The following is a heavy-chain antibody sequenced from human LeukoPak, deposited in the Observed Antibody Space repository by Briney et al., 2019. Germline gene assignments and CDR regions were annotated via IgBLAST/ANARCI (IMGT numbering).Heavy chain of an antibody. V-gene: IGHV4-59*12. CDR3: ARDRGEHAFDI. CDR1: GGSISSYY. CDR2: IYYSGST. D-gene: IGHD3-10*01. J-gene: IGHJ3*02. Sequence: SETLSLSCTVSGGSISSYYWSWIGQPPGKGLEWIGYIYYSGSTNYNPSLKSRVTISVDTSKNQFSLKLSSVTAADTAVYYCARDRGEHAFDIWGQGTMVTVSS.